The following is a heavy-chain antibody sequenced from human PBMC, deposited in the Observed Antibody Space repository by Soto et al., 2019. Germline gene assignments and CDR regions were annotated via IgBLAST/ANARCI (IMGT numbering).Heavy chain of an antibody. V-gene: IGHV1-46*01. J-gene: IGHJ6*02. CDR1: GYTFTSYY. CDR2: INPSGGST. Sequence: ASVKVSCKASGYTFTSYYMHWVRQAPGQGLEWMGIINPSGGSTSYAQKFQGRVTMTRDTSTSTVYMELSSLRSEDTAVYYCARGGTYYDILTGYGMDVWGQGTTVTVSS. CDR3: ARGGTYYDILTGYGMDV. D-gene: IGHD3-9*01.